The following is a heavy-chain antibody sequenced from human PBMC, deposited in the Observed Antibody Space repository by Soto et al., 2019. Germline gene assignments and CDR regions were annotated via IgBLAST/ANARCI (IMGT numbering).Heavy chain of an antibody. D-gene: IGHD6-13*01. V-gene: IGHV3-23*01. J-gene: IGHJ5*02. CDR2: ISGSGSDT. Sequence: PGGSLRLSCAASAFTFRSFAMNWVRQAPGKGLEWVSAISGSGSDTYYADSVKGRFTISRDNSENTLYLQMNSLRAEDTAVYYCAKALYSSSHPPFDPWRQGTPVTVSS. CDR1: AFTFRSFA. CDR3: AKALYSSSHPPFDP.